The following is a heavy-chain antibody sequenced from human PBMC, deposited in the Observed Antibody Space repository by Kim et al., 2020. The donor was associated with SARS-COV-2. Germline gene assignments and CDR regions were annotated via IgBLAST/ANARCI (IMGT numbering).Heavy chain of an antibody. CDR2: NGGST. J-gene: IGHJ4*02. D-gene: IGHD3-10*01. CDR3: SGPRVDY. V-gene: IGHV3-64D*09. Sequence: NGGSTYYADSVKGRFTISRDNSKNTLYLQMSSLRAEDTAVYYCSGPRVDYWGQGTLVTVSS.